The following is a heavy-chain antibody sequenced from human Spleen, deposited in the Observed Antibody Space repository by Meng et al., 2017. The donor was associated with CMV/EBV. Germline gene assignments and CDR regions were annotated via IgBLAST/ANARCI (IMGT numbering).Heavy chain of an antibody. CDR3: AKDVSSGWYYFDY. V-gene: IGHV3-23*01. J-gene: IGHJ4*02. D-gene: IGHD6-19*01. Sequence: GGSLRLSCAASGFTVSSNYMSWVRQAPGKGLEWVSGISGSGGSTYYADSVKGRFTISRDNSKNTLYLQMNSLRAEDTAVYYCAKDVSSGWYYFDYWGQGTLVTVSS. CDR2: ISGSGGST. CDR1: GFTVSSNY.